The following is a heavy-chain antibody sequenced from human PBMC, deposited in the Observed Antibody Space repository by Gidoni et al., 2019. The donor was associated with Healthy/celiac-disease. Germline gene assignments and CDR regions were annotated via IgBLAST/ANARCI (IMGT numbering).Heavy chain of an antibody. J-gene: IGHJ4*02. CDR2: IYHSVST. Sequence: QVQLQESGPGLVKPSGTLSLTCAVSGGSISSSNWWRWVRQPPGKGLEGMGEIYHSVSTNYNPSLKSRVTISVDKSKNQFSLKLSSVTAADTAVYYCARSRGGRYYDSSGYYYEGPFFDYWGQGTLVTASS. CDR1: GGSISSSNW. D-gene: IGHD3-22*01. CDR3: ARSRGGRYYDSSGYYYEGPFFDY. V-gene: IGHV4-4*02.